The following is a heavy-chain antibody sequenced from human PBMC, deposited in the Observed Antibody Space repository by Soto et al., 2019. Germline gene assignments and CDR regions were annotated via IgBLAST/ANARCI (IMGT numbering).Heavy chain of an antibody. D-gene: IGHD2-8*01. CDR1: GGSFSGYY. CDR2: VNYDGYT. Sequence: SETLSLTCAAYGGSFSGYYWNWIRQPPGKGLEWIGEVNYDGYTDYNPSLKSRVTISIDTSKNQFSLKLTSVTAADTALYYCARSEQMGHKNFFAPWGQGSLVTVSS. J-gene: IGHJ5*02. CDR3: ARSEQMGHKNFFAP. V-gene: IGHV4-34*01.